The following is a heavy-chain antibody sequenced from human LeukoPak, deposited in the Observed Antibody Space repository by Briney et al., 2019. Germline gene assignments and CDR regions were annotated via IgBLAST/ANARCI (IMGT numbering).Heavy chain of an antibody. J-gene: IGHJ6*03. CDR1: GFTFSSYS. V-gene: IGHV3-21*01. Sequence: PGGSLRLSCAASGFTFSSYSMNWVRQAPGKGLEWVSSISSSNSYIYYADSVKGRFTISRDNAKNSLYLQMNSLRAEDTAVYYCAREVVVPAAARHYYYYYYMDVWGKGTTVTVSS. D-gene: IGHD2-2*01. CDR3: AREVVVPAAARHYYYYYYMDV. CDR2: ISSSNSYI.